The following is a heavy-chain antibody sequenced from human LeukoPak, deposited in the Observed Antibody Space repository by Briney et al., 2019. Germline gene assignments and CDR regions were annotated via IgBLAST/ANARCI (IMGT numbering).Heavy chain of an antibody. CDR3: ARVPPKYYYASVLTFDY. D-gene: IGHD3-10*01. Sequence: SETLSLTCTVSGGSISSGDYYWSWIRQPPGKGLEWIGYIYYSGSTYYNPSLKSRVTISVDTSKNQFSLKLSSVTAADTAVYYCARVPPKYYYASVLTFDYWGQGTLVTVSS. CDR2: IYYSGST. J-gene: IGHJ4*02. CDR1: GGSISSGDYY. V-gene: IGHV4-30-4*08.